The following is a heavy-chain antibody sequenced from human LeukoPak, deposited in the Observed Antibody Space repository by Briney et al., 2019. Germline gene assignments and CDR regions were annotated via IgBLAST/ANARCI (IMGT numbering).Heavy chain of an antibody. D-gene: IGHD3-3*01. CDR2: IYHSGST. V-gene: IGHV4-30-2*01. CDR1: GDSISRGGYY. Sequence: PSETLSLTCTVSGDSISRGGYYWRWIRQPPGKGLEWIGYIYHSGSTYYNPSLKSRVTISVDRSKNQFSLKLNSVTAADTAVYYCAKNGQSGFSFDPWGQGTLVTVSS. J-gene: IGHJ5*02. CDR3: AKNGQSGFSFDP.